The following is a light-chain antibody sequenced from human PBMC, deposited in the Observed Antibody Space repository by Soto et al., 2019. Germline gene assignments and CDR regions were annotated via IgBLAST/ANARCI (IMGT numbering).Light chain of an antibody. V-gene: IGLV1-47*01. Sequence: QSVLTQPPSASETPGQRVTISCSGSNSNIGSNTVHWYQHLPGTAPKLLIYRDNRRPSGVPDRFSGSTSGRSASRAISGIRSDDEADYYCATWDESVIGVVFGGGTKLTVL. CDR1: NSNIGSNT. J-gene: IGLJ2*01. CDR2: RDN. CDR3: ATWDESVIGVV.